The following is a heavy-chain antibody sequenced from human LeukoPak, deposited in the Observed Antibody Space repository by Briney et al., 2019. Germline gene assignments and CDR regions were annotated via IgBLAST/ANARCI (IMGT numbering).Heavy chain of an antibody. J-gene: IGHJ4*02. Sequence: ASVKVSCKASGYTFTSYGISWVRQAPGQGLEWMGWISAYNGNTNHAQKLQGRVTMTTDTSTSTAYMELRSLRSDDTAVYYCARAPGYYYGSGSSFDYWGQGTLVTVSS. CDR3: ARAPGYYYGSGSSFDY. V-gene: IGHV1-18*01. D-gene: IGHD3-10*01. CDR1: GYTFTSYG. CDR2: ISAYNGNT.